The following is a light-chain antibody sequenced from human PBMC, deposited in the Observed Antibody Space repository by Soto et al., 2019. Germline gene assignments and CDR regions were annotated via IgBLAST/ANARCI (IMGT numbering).Light chain of an antibody. CDR3: QQYDTYSRT. V-gene: IGKV1-5*03. CDR2: KAS. Sequence: DIQMTQFPSTLSASVGDRVTITCRASQSISTWLAWYQQKPGKAPNLLIHKASSLESGVPSRFSGSGSGTEFTLTISSLQPDDLATYYYQQYDTYSRTFGQGTKVEIK. J-gene: IGKJ1*01. CDR1: QSISTW.